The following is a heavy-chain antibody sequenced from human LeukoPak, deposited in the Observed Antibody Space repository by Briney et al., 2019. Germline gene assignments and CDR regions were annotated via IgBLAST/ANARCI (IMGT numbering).Heavy chain of an antibody. CDR3: ARDRRLGELNY. CDR1: GFTFGSYW. D-gene: IGHD3-16*01. J-gene: IGHJ4*02. CDR2: IKQDGSEK. V-gene: IGHV3-7*01. Sequence: GGSLRLSCAASGFTFGSYWMSWVRQAPGKGLEWVANIKQDGSEKYYVDSVRGRFTISRDNAKNSLYLQMNSLRAEDTAVYYCARDRRLGELNYWGQGTLVTVSS.